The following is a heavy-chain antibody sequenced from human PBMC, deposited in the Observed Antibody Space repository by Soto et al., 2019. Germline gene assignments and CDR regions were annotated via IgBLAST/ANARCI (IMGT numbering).Heavy chain of an antibody. D-gene: IGHD3-10*01. CDR2: INAGNGDI. J-gene: IGHJ5*02. Sequence: QVQLVQSGAEVKKPGASVKVSCKTSGYTFTSYAIHWVRQAPGQRLEWMGWINAGNGDIKYSQKFRGRVTITGDTATNTACMELHSLRSEDTAGYYCARGRGGFFGSGGYDPGPWGQGTLVTVSS. V-gene: IGHV1-3*01. CDR1: GYTFTSYA. CDR3: ARGRGGFFGSGGYDPGP.